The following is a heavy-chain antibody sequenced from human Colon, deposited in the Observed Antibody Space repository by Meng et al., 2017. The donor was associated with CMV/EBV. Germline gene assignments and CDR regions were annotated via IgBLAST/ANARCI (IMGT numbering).Heavy chain of an antibody. CDR1: GFIFSGSA. CDR2: IKTKDEGDTT. CDR3: LTRPRDSDFHF. J-gene: IGHJ4*02. D-gene: IGHD4-11*01. V-gene: IGHV3-73*01. Sequence: GGSLRLSCAASGFIFSGSAMHWVRQASGKGLEWVGRIKTKDEGDTTTYAEPVKGRFIMSRDDSQNTLYLQMNSLTSEDTGVYYCLTRPRDSDFHFWGQGTLVTVSS.